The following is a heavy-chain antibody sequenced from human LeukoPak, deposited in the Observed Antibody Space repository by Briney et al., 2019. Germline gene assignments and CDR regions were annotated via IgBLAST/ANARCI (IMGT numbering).Heavy chain of an antibody. CDR1: GGSFSGYY. V-gene: IGHV4-34*01. CDR3: ARRRYYGSGSYFLI. J-gene: IGHJ4*02. Sequence: SETLSHTCAVYGGSFSGYYWNWIRQPPRKGLEWIGEINHSGSTNYNPSLKSRVTISVDTSKNQFSLKLSSVTAADTAIYYCARRRYYGSGSYFLIWDQGTLVTVSS. CDR2: INHSGST. D-gene: IGHD3-10*01.